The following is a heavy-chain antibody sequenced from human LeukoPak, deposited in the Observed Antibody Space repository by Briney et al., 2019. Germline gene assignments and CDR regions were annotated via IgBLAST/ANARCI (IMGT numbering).Heavy chain of an antibody. D-gene: IGHD2-2*01. V-gene: IGHV3-7*01. J-gene: IGHJ3*02. CDR1: GFTFSSYW. CDR3: ARRTLKPGRYCSSTSCLNAFDI. Sequence: GGSLRLSCSASGFTFSSYWMSWVRQAPGKGLEWVANIKQDGSEKYYVDSVKGRFTISRDNAKNSLYLQMNSLRAEDTAVYYCARRTLKPGRYCSSTSCLNAFDIWGQGTMVTVSS. CDR2: IKQDGSEK.